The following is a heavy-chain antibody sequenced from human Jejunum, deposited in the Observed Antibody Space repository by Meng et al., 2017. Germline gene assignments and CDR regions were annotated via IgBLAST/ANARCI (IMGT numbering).Heavy chain of an antibody. D-gene: IGHD1-26*01. Sequence: QKQLQQSGPGLVKASETLSPTCSISGDIVSSNSAGWNWIRQSPSRGLEWLGRTYYRSKWYIDYAVSVKSRITINPDTSKNQFSLHLNSVTPEDTAVYYCAGGGLVRSTRGYFDYWGQGTLVTVSS. J-gene: IGHJ4*02. CDR3: AGGGLVRSTRGYFDY. CDR1: GDIVSSNSAG. CDR2: TYYRSKWYI. V-gene: IGHV6-1*01.